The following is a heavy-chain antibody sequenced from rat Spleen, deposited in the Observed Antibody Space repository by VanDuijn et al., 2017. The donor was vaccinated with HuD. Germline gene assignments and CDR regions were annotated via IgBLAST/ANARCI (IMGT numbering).Heavy chain of an antibody. CDR2: IWGDGST. D-gene: IGHD5-1*01. J-gene: IGHJ2*01. CDR1: GFSLTSYH. CDR3: TRGLGDF. Sequence: QVPLKESGPGLVQPSQTLSLTCSVSGFSLTSYHVSWVRQPPGEGLEWMGIIWGDGSTNYNSALKSRLSISRDTSKSQVFLKMNSLQTEDTAIYFCTRGLGDFWGQGVMVTVSS. V-gene: IGHV2-43*01.